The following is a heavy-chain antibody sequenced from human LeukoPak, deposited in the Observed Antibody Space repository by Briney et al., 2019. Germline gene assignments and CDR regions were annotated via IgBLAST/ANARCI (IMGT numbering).Heavy chain of an antibody. D-gene: IGHD3-3*01. CDR3: ATGSWFDVWSGYYPR. CDR1: GFTFSSYA. Sequence: GGSLRLSCAASGFTFSSYAMSWVRQAPGKGLEWVSAISGSGGSTYYADSVKGRFTISRDNAKRTLYLQMNSLRAEDTAVYYCATGSWFDVWSGYYPRWGQGTLVTVSS. CDR2: ISGSGGST. V-gene: IGHV3-23*01. J-gene: IGHJ4*02.